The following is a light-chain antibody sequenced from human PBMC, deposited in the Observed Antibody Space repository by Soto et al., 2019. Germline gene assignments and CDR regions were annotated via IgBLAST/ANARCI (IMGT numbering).Light chain of an antibody. J-gene: IGLJ3*02. CDR2: DVT. CDR1: SSDVGHYDY. CDR3: AAWGDRLNTWV. V-gene: IGLV2-14*03. Sequence: QSALTQPASVSGSPGQSITISCTGSSSDVGHYDYVSWFQQHPGRAPTLLIYDVTYRPSGVSNRFSGAKSGSTASLAISGLRAEDEADYFCAAWGDRLNTWVFGGGTKVTVL.